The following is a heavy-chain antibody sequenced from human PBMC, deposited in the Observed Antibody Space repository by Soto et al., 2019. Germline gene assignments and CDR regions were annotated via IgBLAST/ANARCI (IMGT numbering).Heavy chain of an antibody. V-gene: IGHV4-59*08. J-gene: IGHJ6*02. CDR1: GGSISSYY. CDR3: VRQGFRAPHGLVDV. CDR2: VHDSWGS. Sequence: QVPLQESGPGLVKPSETLSLSCTVSGGSISSYYWSWIRQPPGKGLEWIGYVHDSWGSHYNPSLRSRVAISLNTSQSQFSLKLTSVTATDTDVYHCVRQGFRAPHGLVDVWGQGTTDTVSS. D-gene: IGHD3-10*01.